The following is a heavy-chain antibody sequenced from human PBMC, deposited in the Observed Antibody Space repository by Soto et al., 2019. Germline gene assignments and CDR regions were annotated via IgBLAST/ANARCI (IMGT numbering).Heavy chain of an antibody. CDR1: GFTFSDYY. J-gene: IGHJ6*03. V-gene: IGHV3-11*01. D-gene: IGHD6-19*01. CDR3: ARDQVAGTEYYYYYMDV. CDR2: ISSSGSTI. Sequence: GGSLRLSCVASGFTFSDYYMSWIRQAPGKGLEWVSYISSSGSTIYYADSVKGRFTISRDNAKNSLYLQMNSLRAEDTAVYYCARDQVAGTEYYYYYMDVWGKGTTVTVSS.